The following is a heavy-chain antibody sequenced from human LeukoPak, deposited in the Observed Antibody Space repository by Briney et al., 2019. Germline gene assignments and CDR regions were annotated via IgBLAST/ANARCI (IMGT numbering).Heavy chain of an antibody. V-gene: IGHV3-23*01. CDR2: ISGSGGST. CDR3: ARDTGNYDILTAWDAFDI. D-gene: IGHD3-9*01. Sequence: QSGGSLRLSCAASGFTFSSYAMSWVRQAPGKGLEWVSAISGSGGSTYYADSVKGRFTISRDNSKNTLYLQMNSLRAEDTAVYYCARDTGNYDILTAWDAFDIWGQGTMVTVSS. J-gene: IGHJ3*02. CDR1: GFTFSSYA.